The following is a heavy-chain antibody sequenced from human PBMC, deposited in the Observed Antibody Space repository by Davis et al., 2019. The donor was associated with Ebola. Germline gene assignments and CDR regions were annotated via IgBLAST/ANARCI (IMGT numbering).Heavy chain of an antibody. CDR2: IDWDDDK. V-gene: IGHV2-70*11. CDR1: GFSLSTSGMC. Sequence: SGPTLVKPTQTLTLTSTFSGFSLSTSGMCVSWIRQPPGKALEWLARIDWDDDKYYSTSLKTRLTISKDTSKNQVVLTMTNMDPVDTATYYCARTRTTHYYYGMDVWGQGTTVTVSS. D-gene: IGHD1-1*01. J-gene: IGHJ6*02. CDR3: ARTRTTHYYYGMDV.